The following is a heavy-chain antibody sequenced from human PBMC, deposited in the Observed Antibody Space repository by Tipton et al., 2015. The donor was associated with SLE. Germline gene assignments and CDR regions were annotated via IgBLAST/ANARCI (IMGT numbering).Heavy chain of an antibody. V-gene: IGHV4-61*05. D-gene: IGHD2-15*01. CDR3: ARGGCSGGSGGSCYPYYYGMDV. J-gene: IGHJ6*02. Sequence: LSLTCTVSGGSISSSSYYWSWIRQPPGKGLEWIGYISYSGSTNYSPSLKSRVTISLDTSKTQFSLKLRSVTAADTAVYYCARGGCSGGSGGSCYPYYYGMDVWGQGTTVTVSS. CDR1: GGSISSSSYY. CDR2: ISYSGST.